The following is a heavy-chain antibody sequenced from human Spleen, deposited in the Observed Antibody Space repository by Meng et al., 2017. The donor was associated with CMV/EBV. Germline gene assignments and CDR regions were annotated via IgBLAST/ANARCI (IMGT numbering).Heavy chain of an antibody. CDR1: GFTFSSYA. J-gene: IGHJ4*02. CDR3: AKDRDTMIVVVTIDY. D-gene: IGHD3-22*01. Sequence: GESLKISCAASGFTFSSYAMSWVRQAPGKGLEWVSAISGSGGSIHYADSVKGRFTISRDNSKNTLYLQINSLRAEDTAVYYCAKDRDTMIVVVTIDYWGQGTLVTVSS. V-gene: IGHV3-23*01. CDR2: ISGSGGSI.